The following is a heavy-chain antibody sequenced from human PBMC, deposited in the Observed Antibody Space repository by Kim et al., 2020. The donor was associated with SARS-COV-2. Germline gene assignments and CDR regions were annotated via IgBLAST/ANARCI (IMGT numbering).Heavy chain of an antibody. CDR3: ARGPYRSGLDV. CDR2: MKPNSGTT. Sequence: ASVKVSCKASGYTFSTYDLHWVRQAPGQGLEWMGWMKPNSGTTGYAQKFQGRVTMAWNTSINTAYMELSSLRSEDTAVYYCARGPYRSGLDVWGQGTTVAVSS. J-gene: IGHJ6*02. CDR1: GYTFSTYD. V-gene: IGHV1-8*01. D-gene: IGHD3-16*01.